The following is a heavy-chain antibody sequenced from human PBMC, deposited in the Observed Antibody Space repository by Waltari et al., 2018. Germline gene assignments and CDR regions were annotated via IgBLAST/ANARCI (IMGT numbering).Heavy chain of an antibody. CDR2: IYDSGST. CDR3: ARESSTRKFDY. J-gene: IGHJ4*02. V-gene: IGHV4-59*01. CDR1: GASIRSYY. Sequence: QVQLQESGPGLVQPSAALSLACTVSGASIRSYYGSWIRQPPGKGLAWIGYIYDSGSTNYNPSLKSRVTISGDTSKNQFSLKLSSVTAADTAVYYCARESSTRKFDYWGQGTLVTVSS.